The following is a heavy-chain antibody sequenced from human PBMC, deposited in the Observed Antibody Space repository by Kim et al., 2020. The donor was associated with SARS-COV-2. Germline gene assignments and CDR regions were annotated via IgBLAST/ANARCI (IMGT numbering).Heavy chain of an antibody. D-gene: IGHD2-15*01. V-gene: IGHV5-51*01. J-gene: IGHJ4*02. CDR3: ARIGDY. Sequence: YPGDSDSRYSPSYQGQVTISDDKSISTAYLQWGSLKASDTAMYYCARIGDYWGQGTLVTVSS. CDR2: YPGDSDS.